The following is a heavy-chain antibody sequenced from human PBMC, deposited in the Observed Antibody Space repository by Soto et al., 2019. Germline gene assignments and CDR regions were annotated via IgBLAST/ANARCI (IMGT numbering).Heavy chain of an antibody. CDR2: INWNGRST. D-gene: IGHD2-2*02. CDR1: GFTLDDYA. CDR3: ERCSSTSCHIMASFDY. Sequence: EVQLVESVGGVVRPGGSLRLSCAASGFTLDDYAMSWVREAPGKGLEWVAGINWNGRSTTYADSLKGRLTISRANAKNPLHMQITSLRAEDTALYFCERCSSTSCHIMASFDYWGQGTLVTVSS. J-gene: IGHJ4*02. V-gene: IGHV3-20*04.